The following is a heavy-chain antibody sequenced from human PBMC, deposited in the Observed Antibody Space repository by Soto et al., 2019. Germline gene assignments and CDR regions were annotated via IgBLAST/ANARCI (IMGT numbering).Heavy chain of an antibody. CDR1: GGSISSYY. D-gene: IGHD2-21*02. J-gene: IGHJ5*02. Sequence: SETLSLTCTVSGGSISSYYWSWIRQPAGKGLEWIGRIYTSGSTNYNPSLKSRVTMSVDTSKNQFPLKLSSVTAADTAVYYCARDYFLHDCGGDCYSSRWFDPWGQGTLVTVSS. CDR2: IYTSGST. CDR3: ARDYFLHDCGGDCYSSRWFDP. V-gene: IGHV4-4*07.